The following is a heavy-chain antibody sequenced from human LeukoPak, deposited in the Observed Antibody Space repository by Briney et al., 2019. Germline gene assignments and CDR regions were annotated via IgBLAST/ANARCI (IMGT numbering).Heavy chain of an antibody. D-gene: IGHD6-13*01. J-gene: IGHJ4*02. Sequence: PSETLSLTCTVSGASISSYYWSWIRQPPGKGLEWIGYIYYSGSTNYNPSLKSRVTISVDTSKNQFSLKLSSVTAADTAVYYCVGGGSSWFETFDYWGQGTLVTVSS. V-gene: IGHV4-59*08. CDR2: IYYSGST. CDR1: GASISSYY. CDR3: VGGGSSWFETFDY.